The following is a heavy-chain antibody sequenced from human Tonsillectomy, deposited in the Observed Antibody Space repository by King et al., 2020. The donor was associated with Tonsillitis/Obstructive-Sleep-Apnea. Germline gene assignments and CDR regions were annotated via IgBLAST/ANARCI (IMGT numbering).Heavy chain of an antibody. D-gene: IGHD3-10*01. CDR1: GDSVLSNSAA. CDR3: ARDLTIAWFGFDC. Sequence: VQLQQSGPGLVKSSQTLSLTCAISGDSVLSNSAAWTWIRQSPSRGLEWLGRTYYRSKLYHDYAISVESRITIIPDTSKNQFSLHLKSVTPEDTAMYFCARDLTIAWFGFDCWGQGTLVTVSS. CDR2: TYYRSKLYH. J-gene: IGHJ4*02. V-gene: IGHV6-1*01.